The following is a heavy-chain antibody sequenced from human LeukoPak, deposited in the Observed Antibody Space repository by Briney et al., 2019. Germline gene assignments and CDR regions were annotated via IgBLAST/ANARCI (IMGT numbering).Heavy chain of an antibody. V-gene: IGHV3-30*04. D-gene: IGHD4-17*01. J-gene: IGHJ6*03. Sequence: GGSLRLSCAASGFTFSSYAMHWVRQAPGKGLEWVAVISYGGSNKYYADSVKGRFTISRDNSKNTLYLQMNSLRAEDTAVYYCAKGHGDYKYTYYYYMDVWGKGTTVTVSS. CDR2: ISYGGSNK. CDR1: GFTFSSYA. CDR3: AKGHGDYKYTYYYYMDV.